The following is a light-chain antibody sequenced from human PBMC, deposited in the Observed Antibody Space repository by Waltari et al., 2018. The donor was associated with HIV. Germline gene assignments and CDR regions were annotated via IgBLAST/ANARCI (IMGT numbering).Light chain of an antibody. CDR1: QSISTW. J-gene: IGKJ1*01. CDR3: QQYNSFTWT. V-gene: IGKV1-5*03. CDR2: KAS. Sequence: DIQMTQSPSTLSASVGDRGTITCRASQSISTWLAWYQQKPGKAPKLLIYKASTLESGVPSRFSGSGSGTEFTLALSSRQLDDFATYYCQQYNSFTWTFGQGTNVEIE.